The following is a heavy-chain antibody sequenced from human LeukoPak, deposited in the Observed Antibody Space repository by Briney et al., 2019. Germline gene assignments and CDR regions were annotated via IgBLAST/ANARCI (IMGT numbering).Heavy chain of an antibody. CDR3: ARGVLRYFDWLPHLDY. Sequence: SETLSLTCAVYGGSFSGYYWSWIRQPPGKGLEWIGKINHSGSTNYNPSLKSRVTISVDTSKNQFSLKLSSVTAADTAVYYCARGVLRYFDWLPHLDYWGQGTLVTVSS. V-gene: IGHV4-34*01. CDR2: INHSGST. J-gene: IGHJ4*02. D-gene: IGHD3-9*01. CDR1: GGSFSGYY.